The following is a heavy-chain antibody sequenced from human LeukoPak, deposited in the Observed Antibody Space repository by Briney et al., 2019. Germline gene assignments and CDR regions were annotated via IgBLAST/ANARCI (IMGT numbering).Heavy chain of an antibody. CDR2: VIPILGTT. J-gene: IGHJ4*02. CDR1: GTTFSRSA. D-gene: IGHD1-26*01. CDR3: AGDDGSATMGFDS. Sequence: VKVSCKASGTTFSRSAISWVRQAPGQGLEWMGGVIPILGTTNYAQKFQDRVSITTDESTSTAYMEVTSLRSVDTAVYYCAGDDGSATMGFDSWGQGTLVTVSS. V-gene: IGHV1-69*13.